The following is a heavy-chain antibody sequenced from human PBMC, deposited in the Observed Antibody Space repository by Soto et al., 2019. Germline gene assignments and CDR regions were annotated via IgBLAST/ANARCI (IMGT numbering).Heavy chain of an antibody. Sequence: QVQLQESGPGLVKPSQTLSLTCSISGASISSDDYYWSWFRQPPGKGLECIGYISYSGSTYYNPSLKSRITISVDTSKTQFSLILSSVTAADTAVFYCAREVNNYYGMDVWGQGTTVTVSS. CDR3: AREVNNYYGMDV. CDR1: GASISSDDYY. V-gene: IGHV4-30-4*01. CDR2: ISYSGST. J-gene: IGHJ6*02.